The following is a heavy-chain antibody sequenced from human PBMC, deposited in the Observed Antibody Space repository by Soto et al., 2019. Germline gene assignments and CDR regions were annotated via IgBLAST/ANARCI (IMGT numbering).Heavy chain of an antibody. CDR1: GFPFSSDA. CDR2: ISYDGTNK. D-gene: IGHD1-1*01. J-gene: IGHJ6*02. V-gene: IGHV3-30-3*01. Sequence: QVQLVESGGGVVQPGRSLRLSCAASGFPFSSDAMYWVRQAPGKGLEWVALISYDGTNKQYADSVKGRLTVSRDDSTNTLYLQMNSLRPEDTAVYHCARDSNTYRDYYHGMDVWGQGTTVTVSS. CDR3: ARDSNTYRDYYHGMDV.